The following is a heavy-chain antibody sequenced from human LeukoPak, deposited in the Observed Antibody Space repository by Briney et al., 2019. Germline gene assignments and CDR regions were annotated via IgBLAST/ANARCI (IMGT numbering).Heavy chain of an antibody. CDR1: GGSISSYF. V-gene: IGHV4-4*07. J-gene: IGHJ6*02. Sequence: SETLSLTCTVSGGSISSYFLHWIRQPPGKGLEWIGRIYASGGTNYNPSLKSRVTMSVDTSKNQFSLKLSSVTAADTAVYYCARGWVDSYGSEGMDVWGQGTTVTVSS. CDR3: ARGWVDSYGSEGMDV. CDR2: IYASGGT. D-gene: IGHD5-18*01.